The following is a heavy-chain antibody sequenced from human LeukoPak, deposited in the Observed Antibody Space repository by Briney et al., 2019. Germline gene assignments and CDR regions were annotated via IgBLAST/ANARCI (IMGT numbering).Heavy chain of an antibody. D-gene: IGHD3-16*01. Sequence: GGSLRLSCAASGFTFSSYGMSWVRQAPGKGLEWVSAISGSGGSTYYADSVKGRFTISRDNAKNTLYLQMNSLRAEDTAVYYCVKEGLMGNYFDYWGQGTLVTVSS. V-gene: IGHV3-23*01. CDR1: GFTFSSYG. CDR2: ISGSGGST. CDR3: VKEGLMGNYFDY. J-gene: IGHJ4*02.